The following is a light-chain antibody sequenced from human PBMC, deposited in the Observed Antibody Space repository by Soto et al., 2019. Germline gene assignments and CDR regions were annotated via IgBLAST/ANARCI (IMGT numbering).Light chain of an antibody. CDR2: AAS. V-gene: IGKV1-39*01. Sequence: DIQMTQSPSSLSASVGERVTITCRASQSISTYLNWYQQKPGKAPNLLIYAASTLQSGVPSRFSGSGSGTDFTLSISSLQPADFAKYYCRQSYNTFPTFDQGTKVEIK. CDR1: QSISTY. J-gene: IGKJ1*01. CDR3: RQSYNTFPT.